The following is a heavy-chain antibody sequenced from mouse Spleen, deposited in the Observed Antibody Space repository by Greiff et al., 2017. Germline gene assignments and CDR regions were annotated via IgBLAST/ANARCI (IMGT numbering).Heavy chain of an antibody. CDR2: ISSGSSTI. J-gene: IGHJ2*01. Sequence: EVKLVESGGGLVKPGGSLKLSCAASGFTFSDYGMHWVRQAPEKGLEWVAYISSGSSTIYYADTVKGRFTISRDNAKNTLFLQMTSLRSEDTAMYYCASLITTGYFDYWGQGTTLTVSS. D-gene: IGHD1-1*01. CDR3: ASLITTGYFDY. CDR1: GFTFSDYG. V-gene: IGHV5-17*01.